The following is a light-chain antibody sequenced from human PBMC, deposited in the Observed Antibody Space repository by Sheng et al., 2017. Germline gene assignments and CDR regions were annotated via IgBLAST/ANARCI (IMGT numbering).Light chain of an antibody. Sequence: SFELTQPPSVSVSPGQTASITCSGNKLGDQYVSWYQQRPGQSPVLVIHRDTRRPSGIPDRISASSSGDTATLTISGTQAVDEAVYYCQAWDGGSVIFGGGTKLTVL. CDR3: QAWDGGSVI. V-gene: IGLV3-1*01. J-gene: IGLJ2*01. CDR1: KLGDQY. CDR2: RDT.